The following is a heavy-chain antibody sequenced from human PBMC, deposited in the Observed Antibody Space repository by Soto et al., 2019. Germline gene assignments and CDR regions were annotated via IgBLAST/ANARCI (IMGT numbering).Heavy chain of an antibody. D-gene: IGHD3-10*01. V-gene: IGHV4-34*01. CDR3: ARGRVTMVRGIPNWFYP. CDR1: GGSFSGYY. J-gene: IGHJ5*02. CDR2: INHSGST. Sequence: SETLSLTCAVYGGSFSGYYWSWIRQPPGKGLEWIGEINHSGSTNYNPSLKSRVTISVDTSKNQFSLKLSSVTAADTAVYYCARGRVTMVRGIPNWFYPWGQGTLVTVS.